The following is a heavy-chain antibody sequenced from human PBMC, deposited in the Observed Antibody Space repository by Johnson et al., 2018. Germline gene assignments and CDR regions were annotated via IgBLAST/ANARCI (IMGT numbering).Heavy chain of an antibody. Sequence: VQLVQSGGGLVQPGRSLRLSCTASGFTFGDYAMSWFRQAPGKGLEWVGFIRSKAYGGTTEYAAYVKGRCTISRDDSKSIAYLQMNRLKTEDTAVYYCTRERDYSGGDAFDIWGQGTMVTVSS. CDR1: GFTFGDYA. J-gene: IGHJ3*02. V-gene: IGHV3-49*03. CDR2: IRSKAYGGTT. CDR3: TRERDYSGGDAFDI. D-gene: IGHD6-19*01.